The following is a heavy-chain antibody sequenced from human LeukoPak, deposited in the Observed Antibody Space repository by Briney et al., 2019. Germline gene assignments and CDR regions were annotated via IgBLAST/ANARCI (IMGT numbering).Heavy chain of an antibody. Sequence: SETLSLTCAVYGGSFSGYYWSWIRQPPGKGLEWIGEINHRRSTNYNPSLKSRVTISVDTSKNQFPLKLSSVTAADTAVYYCATHPLVLTGAFDIWGQGTMVTVSS. V-gene: IGHV4-34*01. CDR3: ATHPLVLTGAFDI. D-gene: IGHD2-8*02. CDR2: INHRRST. J-gene: IGHJ3*02. CDR1: GGSFSGYY.